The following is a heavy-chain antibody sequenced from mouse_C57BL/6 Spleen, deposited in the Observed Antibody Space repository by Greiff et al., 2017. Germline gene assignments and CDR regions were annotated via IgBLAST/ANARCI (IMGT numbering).Heavy chain of an antibody. CDR1: GYTFTSYW. V-gene: IGHV1-50*01. J-gene: IGHJ4*01. D-gene: IGHD2-2*01. CDR2: IDPSDSYT. Sequence: VQLQQPGAELVKPGASVKLSCKASGYTFTSYWMQWVKQRPGQGLEWIGEIDPSDSYTNYNQKFKGKATLTVDTSSSTAYMQLSSLTSEDSAVYYCARSGYYGSLYYAMDYWGQGTSVTVSS. CDR3: ARSGYYGSLYYAMDY.